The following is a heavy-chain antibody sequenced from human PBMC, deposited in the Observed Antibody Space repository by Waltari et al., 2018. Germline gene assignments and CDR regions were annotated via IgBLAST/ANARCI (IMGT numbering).Heavy chain of an antibody. D-gene: IGHD1-26*01. J-gene: IGHJ5*02. CDR1: GGTTSSSSYY. V-gene: IGHV4-39*07. Sequence: LQLQESGPGLVKPSETLSLTCTVSGGTTSSSSYYWGWIRQPTGQGQEWSGSSSYSGSTYYNPSLKSRVTISVDTSKNQFSLKLSSVTAADTAVYYCARRGGGSYPKGWFDPWGQGTLVTVSS. CDR2: SSYSGST. CDR3: ARRGGGSYPKGWFDP.